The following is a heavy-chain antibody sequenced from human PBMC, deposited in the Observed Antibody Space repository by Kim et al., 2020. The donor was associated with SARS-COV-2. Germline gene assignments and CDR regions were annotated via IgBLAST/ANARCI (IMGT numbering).Heavy chain of an antibody. Sequence: YYADSVKGRFTISRDNSKNTLYLQMSSLRAEDTAVYYCVKDEREWGSSHYWGQGTLVTVSS. D-gene: IGHD3-3*01. V-gene: IGHV3-64D*06. J-gene: IGHJ4*02. CDR3: VKDEREWGSSHY.